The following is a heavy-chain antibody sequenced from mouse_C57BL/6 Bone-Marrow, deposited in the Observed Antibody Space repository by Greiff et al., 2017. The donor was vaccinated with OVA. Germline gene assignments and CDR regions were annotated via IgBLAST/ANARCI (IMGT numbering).Heavy chain of an antibody. J-gene: IGHJ4*01. CDR3: ARSGYGSSYGAMDY. CDR2: VYPRSGNT. CDR1: GYTFTSYG. D-gene: IGHD1-1*01. V-gene: IGHV1-81*01. Sequence: VQLQQSGAELARPGASVKLSCKASGYTFTSYGISWVKQRTGQGLEWIGEVYPRSGNTYYNEKFKGKATLTADKSSSTAYMELRSLTSEDSAVYFGARSGYGSSYGAMDYWGQGTSVTVSS.